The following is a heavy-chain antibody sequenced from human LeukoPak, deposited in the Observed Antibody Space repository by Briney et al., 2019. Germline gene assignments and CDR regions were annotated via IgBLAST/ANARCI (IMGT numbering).Heavy chain of an antibody. J-gene: IGHJ3*02. V-gene: IGHV1-18*01. Sequence: ASVKVCCKASGYTFTGYYMHWVRQAPGQGLEWMGWISAYNGNTNYAQKLQGRVTITTDTSTSTAYMELRSLRSDDTAVYYCARGVPRGGDIWGQGTMVTVSS. CDR1: GYTFTGYY. D-gene: IGHD2-15*01. CDR3: ARGVPRGGDI. CDR2: ISAYNGNT.